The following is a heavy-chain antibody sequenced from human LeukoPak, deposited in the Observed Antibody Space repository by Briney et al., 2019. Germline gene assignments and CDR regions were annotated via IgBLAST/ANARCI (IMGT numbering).Heavy chain of an antibody. D-gene: IGHD6-6*01. J-gene: IGHJ4*02. CDR3: ARFGTSSSRFFDQ. CDR2: IHYSGTT. CDR1: GGSISAYY. Sequence: SETLSLTCTVSGGSISAYYWSWIRQPPGKGLEWIGYIHYSGTTNYYPSLKSRVTIALDTSKNQFSLKLNSVTAADTAVYYCARFGTSSSRFFDQWGQGTLVSVSS. V-gene: IGHV4-59*01.